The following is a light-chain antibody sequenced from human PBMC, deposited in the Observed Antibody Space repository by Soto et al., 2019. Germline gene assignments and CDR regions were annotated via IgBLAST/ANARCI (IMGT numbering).Light chain of an antibody. CDR2: GAS. V-gene: IGKV3-15*01. J-gene: IGKJ1*01. Sequence: IVMTQSPGTLSVSPGERATLSCRASQSVSSNLAWYQQKPGQAPSLLIYGASTRATGIPARFSGTGSGTEFTLTISSLQSEDFAFYYCQQYSNWPGTFGQGTKVDIK. CDR1: QSVSSN. CDR3: QQYSNWPGT.